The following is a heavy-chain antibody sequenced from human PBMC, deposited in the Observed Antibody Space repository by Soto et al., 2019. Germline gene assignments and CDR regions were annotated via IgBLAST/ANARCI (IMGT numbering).Heavy chain of an antibody. V-gene: IGHV4-4*07. CDR2: MHTSGGT. D-gene: IGHD2-2*01. CDR1: GGSIRGYY. Sequence: QMQLQESGPGLVKPSETLSLTCTVSGGSIRGYYWSWIRQSAGTGLEWIGRMHTSGGTNYNPSLKSRVTISVDMSKNQISLRLTSVTAADTALYYCVRAFMPKDHFDSWGQGTLVTVSS. J-gene: IGHJ4*02. CDR3: VRAFMPKDHFDS.